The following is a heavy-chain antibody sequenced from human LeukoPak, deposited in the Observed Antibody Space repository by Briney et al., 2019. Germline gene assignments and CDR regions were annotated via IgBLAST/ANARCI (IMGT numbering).Heavy chain of an antibody. CDR2: ISYDGNNA. CDR1: GFTFSSYG. CDR3: ARAMISGSEH. J-gene: IGHJ4*02. Sequence: QPGRSLRLSCAASGFTFSSYGMLWVRQAPGKGLEWVAIISYDGNNAYYPDSVKGRFTISRDNAKNTVYLQMNSLRVEDTAVYYCARAMISGSEHWGQGALVTVSS. V-gene: IGHV3-30*03. D-gene: IGHD3-22*01.